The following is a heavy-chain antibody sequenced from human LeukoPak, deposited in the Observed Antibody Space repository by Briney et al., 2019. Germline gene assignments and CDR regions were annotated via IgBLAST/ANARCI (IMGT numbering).Heavy chain of an antibody. Sequence: SETLSLTYTVSGYSISSGYYWGWIRQPPGKGLEWIGSIYHSGSTYYNPSLKSRVTISVDTSKNQFSLKLSSVTAADTAVYYCARAESSWYDWFDPWGQGTLVTVSS. CDR3: ARAESSWYDWFDP. D-gene: IGHD6-13*01. CDR1: GYSISSGYY. J-gene: IGHJ5*02. CDR2: IYHSGST. V-gene: IGHV4-38-2*02.